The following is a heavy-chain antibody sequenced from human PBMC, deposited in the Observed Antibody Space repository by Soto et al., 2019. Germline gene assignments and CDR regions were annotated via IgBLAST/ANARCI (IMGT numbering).Heavy chain of an antibody. D-gene: IGHD3-10*01. CDR1: GGSISSYY. V-gene: IGHV4-59*01. Sequence: SSETPSLTCTVSGGSISSYYWGWIRQPPGKGLEWIGYIYYSGSTNYNPSLKSRVTISVDTSKNQFSLKLSSVTAADTAVYYCARDYGSGSYYYYYYGMDVWGQGTTVT. CDR3: ARDYGSGSYYYYYYGMDV. CDR2: IYYSGST. J-gene: IGHJ6*02.